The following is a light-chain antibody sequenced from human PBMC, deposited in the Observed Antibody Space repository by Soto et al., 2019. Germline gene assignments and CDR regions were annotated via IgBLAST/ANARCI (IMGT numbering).Light chain of an antibody. CDR2: VHN. CDR3: QSYDSSMTTFV. CDR1: SSNIGAEYD. Sequence: QSVLTQPPSVSGAPGQRVAISCTGSSSNIGAEYDVHWYQQLPRTAPKRLIYVHNNRPSGVPARFSGSKSGTSASLAINGLQPEDEVDYYCQSYDSSMTTFVFGTGTKVTVI. V-gene: IGLV1-40*01. J-gene: IGLJ6*01.